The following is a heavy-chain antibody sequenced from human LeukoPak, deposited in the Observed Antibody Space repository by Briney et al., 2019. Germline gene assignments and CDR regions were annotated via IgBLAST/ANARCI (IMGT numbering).Heavy chain of an antibody. CDR1: GFTLSSYA. J-gene: IGHJ4*02. CDR2: INGDGSST. V-gene: IGHV3-74*01. Sequence: GGSLRLSCAASGFTLSSYAMTWVRQAPGKGLVWVSQINGDGSSTSYADSVKGRFTISRDNAKNTLYLQMNSLRAEDTAVYYCGNLDWGQGTLVTVSS. CDR3: GNLD.